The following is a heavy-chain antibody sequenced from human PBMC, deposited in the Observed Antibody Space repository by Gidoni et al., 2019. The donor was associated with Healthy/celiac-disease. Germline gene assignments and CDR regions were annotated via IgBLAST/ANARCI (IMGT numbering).Heavy chain of an antibody. CDR3: ARVPYVVGATGGDY. Sequence: QVQLVQSGAEVKKPGATVKVSCKASGYTYTSYGSSWVRQAPGQGLEWMGWISADNGNTNYAQKLQGRVTRTTDTSTSTAYMELRSLRSDDTAVYYCARVPYVVGATGGDYWGQGTLVTVSS. CDR1: GYTYTSYG. J-gene: IGHJ4*02. V-gene: IGHV1-18*01. CDR2: ISADNGNT. D-gene: IGHD1-26*01.